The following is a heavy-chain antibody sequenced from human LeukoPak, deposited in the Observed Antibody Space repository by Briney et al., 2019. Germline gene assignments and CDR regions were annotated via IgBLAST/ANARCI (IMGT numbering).Heavy chain of an antibody. CDR3: ARQYDSSGYYPFEY. V-gene: IGHV4-39*01. Sequence: SESLSLTCTVSGGSISSSSYYWGWIRQPPGKGLEWIGSIYYSGSTYYNPSLKSRVTISVDTSKNQFSLKLSSVTAADTAVYYCARQYDSSGYYPFEYWGQRTLVTVSS. CDR2: IYYSGST. J-gene: IGHJ4*02. D-gene: IGHD3-22*01. CDR1: GGSISSSSYY.